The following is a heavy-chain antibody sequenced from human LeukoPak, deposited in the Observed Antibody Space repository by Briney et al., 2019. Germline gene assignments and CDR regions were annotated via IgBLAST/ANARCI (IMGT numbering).Heavy chain of an antibody. Sequence: GGSLRLSCAASGFTFSSYAMSWVRQAPGKGLEWVSAISGSGGSTYYADSVKGRFTISRDNSKNTLYLQMNSLRAEDTAVYYCAKDHTYYYGSGRPTRYNWFDPWGQGTLVTVSS. CDR3: AKDHTYYYGSGRPTRYNWFDP. CDR1: GFTFSSYA. CDR2: ISGSGGST. V-gene: IGHV3-23*01. D-gene: IGHD3-10*01. J-gene: IGHJ5*02.